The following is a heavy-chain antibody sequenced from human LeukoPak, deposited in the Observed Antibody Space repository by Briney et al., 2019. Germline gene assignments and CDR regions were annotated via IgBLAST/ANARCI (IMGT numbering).Heavy chain of an antibody. CDR1: GFTVSSNY. J-gene: IGHJ4*02. CDR2: IYSGGST. D-gene: IGHD4-17*01. CDR3: ARGWFDGDYGDYFDY. Sequence: PGGSLRLSCAASGFTVSSNYMSWVRQAPGKGLEWVSVIYSGGSTYYADSVKGRFTISRDNSKNTLYLQMNSLRAEDTAVYYCARGWFDGDYGDYFDYWGQGTLVTVSS. V-gene: IGHV3-66*01.